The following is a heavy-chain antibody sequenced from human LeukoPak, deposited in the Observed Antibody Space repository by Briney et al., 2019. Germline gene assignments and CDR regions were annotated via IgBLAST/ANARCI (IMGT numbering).Heavy chain of an antibody. CDR3: ARVTGRFGEFPDY. CDR1: GGSISSYY. Sequence: SETLSLTCTVSGGSISSYYWSWIRQPPGKGLEWIGYIYNSGSTNYNPSLKSRVTISVDTSKNQFSLKLSSVTAADTAVYYCARVTGRFGEFPDYWGQGTLATVSS. V-gene: IGHV4-59*01. J-gene: IGHJ4*02. CDR2: IYNSGST. D-gene: IGHD3-10*01.